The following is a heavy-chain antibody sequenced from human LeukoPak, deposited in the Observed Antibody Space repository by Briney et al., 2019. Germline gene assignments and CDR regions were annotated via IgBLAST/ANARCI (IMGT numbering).Heavy chain of an antibody. Sequence: KSGGSLRLSCAASGSSLSDYYMSWIRQTPGKGLEWVSYTSSSGSTIYYADSVKGRFTISRDNAKSSLYLQMNSLGAEDTAVYYCASLMGDRTPGYWGQGTLVTVSS. CDR3: ASLMGDRTPGY. D-gene: IGHD3-16*01. V-gene: IGHV3-11*04. J-gene: IGHJ4*02. CDR1: GSSLSDYY. CDR2: TSSSGSTI.